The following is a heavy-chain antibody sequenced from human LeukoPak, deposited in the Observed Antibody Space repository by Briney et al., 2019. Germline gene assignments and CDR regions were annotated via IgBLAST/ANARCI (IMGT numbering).Heavy chain of an antibody. J-gene: IGHJ6*02. CDR1: GGSISSSSYY. CDR3: ASEKYYDFWSGYRNYYYGMDV. Sequence: SETLSLTCTVSGGSISSSSYYWGWIRQPPGKGVEWIGSIYYSGSTYYNPSLKSRVTISVDTSKNQFSLKLSSVTAADTAVYYCASEKYYDFWSGYRNYYYGMDVWGQGTTVTVSS. V-gene: IGHV4-39*01. D-gene: IGHD3-3*01. CDR2: IYYSGST.